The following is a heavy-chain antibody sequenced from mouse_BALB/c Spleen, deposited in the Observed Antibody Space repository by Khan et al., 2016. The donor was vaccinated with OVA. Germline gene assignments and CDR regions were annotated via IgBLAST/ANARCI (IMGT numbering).Heavy chain of an antibody. D-gene: IGHD2-3*01. Sequence: QVQLQQSGPELVRPGVSVKISCKGSGYTFTDYAMYWVKQSHAESLEWIGLISTYSGNTNYNQKFKGKATMTVDKSSNTAYMELARLTSEDSAIYYCARTDYDGYYDYWGQGTTLTVSS. V-gene: IGHV1S137*01. CDR3: ARTDYDGYYDY. CDR1: GYTFTDYA. CDR2: ISTYSGNT. J-gene: IGHJ2*01.